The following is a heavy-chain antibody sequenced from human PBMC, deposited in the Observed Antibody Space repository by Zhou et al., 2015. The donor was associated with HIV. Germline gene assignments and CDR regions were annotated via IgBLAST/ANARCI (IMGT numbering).Heavy chain of an antibody. Sequence: QVQLVQSGAEVKKPGSSVKVSCKASGGTFSSYAISWVRQAPGQGLEWMGGIIPIFGTANYAQKFQGRVTITADESTSTAYMELSSLRSEDTAVYYCASLVKDTAMVIGGGYYYYMDVWGKGTTVTVSS. CDR3: ASLVKDTAMVIGGGYYYYMDV. CDR1: GGTFSSYA. CDR2: IIPIFGTA. J-gene: IGHJ6*03. V-gene: IGHV1-69*01. D-gene: IGHD5-18*01.